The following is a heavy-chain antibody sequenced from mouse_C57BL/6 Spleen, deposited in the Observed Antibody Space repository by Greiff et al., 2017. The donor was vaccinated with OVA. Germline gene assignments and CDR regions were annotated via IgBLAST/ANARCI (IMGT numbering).Heavy chain of an antibody. Sequence: VQLQQSGPELVKPGASMKISCKASGYTFTDYYINWVKQRPGQGLEWIGWIFPGSGSTYYNEKFKGKATLTVDKSSSTAYMLLSSLTSEDSAVYFCASPYDYDGRYYFDYWGQGTTLTVSS. CDR1: GYTFTDYY. CDR3: ASPYDYDGRYYFDY. J-gene: IGHJ2*01. V-gene: IGHV1-75*01. CDR2: IFPGSGST. D-gene: IGHD2-4*01.